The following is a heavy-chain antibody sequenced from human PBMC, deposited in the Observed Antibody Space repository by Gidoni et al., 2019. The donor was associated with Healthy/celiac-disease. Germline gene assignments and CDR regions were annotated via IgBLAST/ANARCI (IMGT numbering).Heavy chain of an antibody. D-gene: IGHD3-9*01. V-gene: IGHV3-11*06. Sequence: QVRLLEPGGGLVKPGGSLRLSCAASGFTSLAYYMSWIRQAPGKGLEWVSYISSSSSYTNYADSVKGRFTISRDNAKNSLYLQMNSLRAEDTAVYYCARVSGYLARINWYFDLWGRGTLVTVSS. CDR2: ISSSSSYT. CDR3: ARVSGYLARINWYFDL. J-gene: IGHJ2*01. CDR1: GFTSLAYY.